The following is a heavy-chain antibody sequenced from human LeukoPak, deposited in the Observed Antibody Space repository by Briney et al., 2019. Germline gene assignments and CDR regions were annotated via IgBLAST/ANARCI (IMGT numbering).Heavy chain of an antibody. J-gene: IGHJ4*02. Sequence: GASVKVSCKASGYTFTGYYMHWVRQAPGQGLEWMGWINPNSGGTNYAQKFQGRVTMTRDTSISTAYMELSRLRSDDTAVYYCARAPAELRRDYDDVWGSYSYFDYWGQGTLVTVSS. CDR3: ARAPAELRRDYDDVWGSYSYFDY. CDR1: GYTFTGYY. V-gene: IGHV1-2*02. D-gene: IGHD3-16*01. CDR2: INPNSGGT.